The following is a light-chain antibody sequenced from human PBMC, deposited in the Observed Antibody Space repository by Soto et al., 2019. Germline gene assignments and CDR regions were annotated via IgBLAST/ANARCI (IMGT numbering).Light chain of an antibody. V-gene: IGKV3-20*01. CDR1: QSVSSSF. CDR2: GAS. CDR3: QQYGSSPSALT. J-gene: IGKJ4*01. Sequence: EIVLTQSPGILSLSPGERATLSCRASQSVSSSFLDWYQQKPGQAPRLLIYGASSRATGIPDRFSGSGSGTYFTLTISRLEPEDFAVYYCQQYGSSPSALTFGGGTKVEIK.